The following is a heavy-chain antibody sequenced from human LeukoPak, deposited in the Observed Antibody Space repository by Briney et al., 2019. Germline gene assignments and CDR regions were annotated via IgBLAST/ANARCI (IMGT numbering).Heavy chain of an antibody. D-gene: IGHD6-13*01. CDR3: ARAGGLAAAQRGSLGY. J-gene: IGHJ4*02. CDR1: GFTFSSYG. CDR2: IWSDGNNK. Sequence: GGSLRLSCAASGFTFSSYGMHWVRQAPGKGLEWVAIIWSDGNNKYYADSVKGRFTISRDNSKNTLYLQMNSLRAEDTAVYYCARAGGLAAAQRGSLGYWGRGTLVTVSS. V-gene: IGHV3-33*01.